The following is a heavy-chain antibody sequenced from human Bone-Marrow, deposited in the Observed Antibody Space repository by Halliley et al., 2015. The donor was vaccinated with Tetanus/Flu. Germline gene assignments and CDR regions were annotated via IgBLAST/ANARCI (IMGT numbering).Heavy chain of an antibody. CDR3: ARGVAIFGAVIANDRQYGMAV. CDR1: GYTFTSYY. CDR2: INPSGGRT. J-gene: IGHJ6*02. V-gene: IGHV1-46*01. D-gene: IGHD3-3*01. Sequence: QMQLVQSGAEVKKPGASVKLSCKASGYTFTSYYMHWVRQAPGQGLEWMGIINPSGGRTGYAQKFQGRVTMTRDTSTSTVYMELSSLRSEDTAVYYCARGVAIFGAVIANDRQYGMAVWGQGTTVSV.